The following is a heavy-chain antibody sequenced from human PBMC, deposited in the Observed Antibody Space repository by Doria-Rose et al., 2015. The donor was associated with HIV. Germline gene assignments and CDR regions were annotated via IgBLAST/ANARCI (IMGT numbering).Heavy chain of an antibody. V-gene: IGHV4-59*01. CDR1: GGSISHYY. CDR3: ARVLSGTYDY. D-gene: IGHD1-26*01. Sequence: QVQLQESGPGLVKPSETLSLTCSVSGGSISHYYWSWIRQPPGKGLEYIGDLFYTGTTNYSRSLKSRVSISIDTSKTKFSRRLSSVTAADTAVYYCARVLSGTYDYWGQGTLVTVSS. J-gene: IGHJ4*02. CDR2: LFYTGTT.